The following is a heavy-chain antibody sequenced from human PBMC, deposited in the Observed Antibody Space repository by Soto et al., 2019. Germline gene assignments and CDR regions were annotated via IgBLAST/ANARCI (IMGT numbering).Heavy chain of an antibody. D-gene: IGHD3-3*01. V-gene: IGHV3-15*01. CDR3: TTKSSTIFGVVNDAFDI. Sequence: GGSLRLSCAASGFTFSNAWMSWVRQAPGKGLEWVGRIKSKTDGGTTDYAAPVKGRFTISRDDSKNTLYLQMNSLKTEDTAVYYCTTKSSTIFGVVNDAFDIWGQGTMVTVSS. CDR1: GFTFSNAW. J-gene: IGHJ3*02. CDR2: IKSKTDGGTT.